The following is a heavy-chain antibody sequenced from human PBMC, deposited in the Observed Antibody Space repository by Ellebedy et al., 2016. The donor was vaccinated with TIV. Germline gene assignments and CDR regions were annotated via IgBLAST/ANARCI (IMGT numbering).Heavy chain of an antibody. V-gene: IGHV3-11*04. J-gene: IGHJ4*02. Sequence: PGGSLRLSCAGSGFTFSDYYTSWVRQAPGKGLEWISYIPASGTGIYYADSVKGRFTVSRDNSMTTVYLEMNSLRAEDTALYYCARDLDKSSGWYGGAAYWGQGTQVTVSS. D-gene: IGHD6-19*01. CDR3: ARDLDKSSGWYGGAAY. CDR1: GFTFSDYY. CDR2: IPASGTGI.